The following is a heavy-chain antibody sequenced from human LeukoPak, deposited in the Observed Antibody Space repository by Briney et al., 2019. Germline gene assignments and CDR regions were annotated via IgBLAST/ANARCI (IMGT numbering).Heavy chain of an antibody. J-gene: IGHJ3*01. CDR1: GASISNYY. CDR3: ANKVGGAFDV. V-gene: IGHV4-59*08. CDR2: LYHSGDT. Sequence: SETLSLTCTVSGASISNYYWNWIRQPPGKGLEWIGTLYHSGDTKYNPSLKSRVNISVDRSKNQFSLNLSSVTAADTAVYYCANKVGGAFDVWGQGKLVTVSA.